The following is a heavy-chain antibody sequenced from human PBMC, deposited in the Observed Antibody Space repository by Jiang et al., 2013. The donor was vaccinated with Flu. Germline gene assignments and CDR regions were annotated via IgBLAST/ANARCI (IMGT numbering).Heavy chain of an antibody. D-gene: IGHD6-13*01. CDR2: ISIYNGNT. CDR1: GYTFTSYG. V-gene: IGHV1-18*04. Sequence: SGAEVKKPGASVKVSCKASGYTFTSYGISWVRQAPGQGLEWMGWISIYNGNTDYAQNLRGRFTLTTDTSTSTAYMELRSLTSDDTAMYYCARRFEVPRSPXVQAASVSHPYYYYALDVWGQGPRSPSP. CDR3: ARRFEVPRSPXVQAASVSHPYYYYALDV. J-gene: IGHJ6*02.